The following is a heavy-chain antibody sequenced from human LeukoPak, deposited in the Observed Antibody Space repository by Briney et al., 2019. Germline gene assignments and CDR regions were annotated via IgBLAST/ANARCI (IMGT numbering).Heavy chain of an antibody. J-gene: IGHJ4*02. CDR2: MWFPGSNN. V-gene: IGHV3-33*01. CDR1: GFTFSSFG. Sequence: GGSLRLSCAASGFTFSSFGMHWVRQAPGKGLEWVAFMWFPGSNNSYSEAVKGRFTISRDNSKNTVYLEMNNLRADDTAVYYCARDGPYRYYFDYWGQGTLVTVSS. CDR3: ARDGPYRYYFDY.